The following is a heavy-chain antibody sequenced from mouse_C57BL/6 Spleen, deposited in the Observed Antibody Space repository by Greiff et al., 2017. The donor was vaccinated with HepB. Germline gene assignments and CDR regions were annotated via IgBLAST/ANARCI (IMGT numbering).Heavy chain of an antibody. CDR3: ARRSHYGSSYDYAMDY. CDR1: GYTFTSYW. Sequence: QVQLQQSGAELVKPGASVKMSCKASGYTFTSYWITWVKQRPGQGLEWIGDIYPGSGSTNYNEKFKSKATLTVDTSSSTAYMQLSSLTSEDSAVYYCARRSHYGSSYDYAMDYWGQGTSVTVSS. CDR2: IYPGSGST. J-gene: IGHJ4*01. V-gene: IGHV1-55*01. D-gene: IGHD1-1*01.